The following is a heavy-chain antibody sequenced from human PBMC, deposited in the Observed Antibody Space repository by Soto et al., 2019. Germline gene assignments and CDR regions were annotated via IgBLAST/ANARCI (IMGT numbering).Heavy chain of an antibody. V-gene: IGHV3-13*04. CDR2: IGTAGDT. D-gene: IGHD3-9*01. J-gene: IGHJ5*02. CDR3: ARGNYDILTGPNWFDP. CDR1: GLTVSSSH. Sequence: PGGSLRLSCPASGLTVSSSHMIWVRQAPGKGLEWVSAIGTAGDTYYPGSVKGRFTISRENAKNSLYLQMNSLRAGDTAVYYCARGNYDILTGPNWFDPWGQGTLVTVSS.